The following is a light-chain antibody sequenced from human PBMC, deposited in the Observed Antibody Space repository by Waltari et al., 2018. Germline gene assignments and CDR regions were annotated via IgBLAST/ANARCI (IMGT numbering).Light chain of an antibody. CDR2: MAS. CDR1: QSVGTW. J-gene: IGKJ2*01. V-gene: IGKV1-5*03. Sequence: DIQMTQSPSTLSASAGDRVTISCRASQSVGTWLAWYQQKPGKAPKLLIYMASSLESGVPSRFSGSGSGTEFTLTITSLQPDDFATYSCQQYSSFSTFGQGTKLDI. CDR3: QQYSSFST.